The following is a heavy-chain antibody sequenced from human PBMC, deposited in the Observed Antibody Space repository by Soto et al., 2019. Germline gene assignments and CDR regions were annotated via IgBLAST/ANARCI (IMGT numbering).Heavy chain of an antibody. J-gene: IGHJ4*02. CDR2: IYYSGST. D-gene: IGHD2-15*01. CDR1: GGSISSGVYY. Sequence: QVQLQESGPGLVKPSQTLSLTCTVSGGSISSGVYYWSWIRQHPGKGLEWIGYIYYSGSTYYNPSLKCRVTISVDTSKNQFSLKLSSVTAADTAVYYCARDGGYCSGGSCLDYWGQGTLVTVSS. CDR3: ARDGGYCSGGSCLDY. V-gene: IGHV4-31*03.